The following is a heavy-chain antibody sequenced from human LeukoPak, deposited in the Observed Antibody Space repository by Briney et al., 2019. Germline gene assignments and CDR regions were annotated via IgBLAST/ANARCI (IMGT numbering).Heavy chain of an antibody. CDR3: AKAILDMTTVTSFDY. D-gene: IGHD4-17*01. CDR2: ISWNSGSI. V-gene: IGHV3-9*01. Sequence: GGSLRLSCAASEFTFDDYAMHWVRQAPGKGLEWVSGISWNSGSIGYADPVKGRFTISRDNAKNSLYLQMSSLRAEDTALYYCAKAILDMTTVTSFDYWGQGTLVTVSS. J-gene: IGHJ4*02. CDR1: EFTFDDYA.